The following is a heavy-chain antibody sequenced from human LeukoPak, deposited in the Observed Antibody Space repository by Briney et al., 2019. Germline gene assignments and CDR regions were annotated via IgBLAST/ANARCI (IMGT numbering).Heavy chain of an antibody. V-gene: IGHV1-69*13. J-gene: IGHJ3*02. CDR2: IIPIFGTA. CDR3: ARLDIVVVPAARRYAFDI. CDR1: GGTFSSYA. D-gene: IGHD2-2*03. Sequence: ASVKVSCKASGGTFSSYAISWVRQAPGQGLEWMGGIIPIFGTANYAQKFQGRVTITADESTSTAYMELSSLRSEDTAVYYCARLDIVVVPAARRYAFDIWGQGTMVTVSS.